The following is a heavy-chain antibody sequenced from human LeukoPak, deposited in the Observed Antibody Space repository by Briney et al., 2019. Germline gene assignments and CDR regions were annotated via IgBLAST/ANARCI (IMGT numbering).Heavy chain of an antibody. V-gene: IGHV1-69*02. D-gene: IGHD6-6*01. J-gene: IGHJ4*02. CDR1: GGTFNTYT. CDR2: IIPILGVA. CDR3: ARNRQGSNSYFDY. Sequence: SVKVSCKASGGTFNTYTLSWVRQAPGQGLEWMGSIIPILGVANYAQKFQGRVSITADKSASTAFMELSSLGSEDTAVYYCARNRQGSNSYFDYWGQGTLVTVSS.